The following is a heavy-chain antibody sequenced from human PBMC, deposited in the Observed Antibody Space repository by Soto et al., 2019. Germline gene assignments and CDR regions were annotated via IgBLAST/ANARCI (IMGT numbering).Heavy chain of an antibody. V-gene: IGHV3-33*01. CDR2: IWYDGSNK. D-gene: IGHD6-13*01. J-gene: IGHJ6*02. CDR3: ARESGYSSSWYDYYYGMDV. Sequence: QVQLVESGGGVVQPGRSLRLSCAASGFTFSSYGMHWVRQAPGKGLEWVAVIWYDGSNKYYADSVKGRFTISRDNSKNPLYLQMNSLRAEDTAVYYCARESGYSSSWYDYYYGMDVWGQGTTVTVSS. CDR1: GFTFSSYG.